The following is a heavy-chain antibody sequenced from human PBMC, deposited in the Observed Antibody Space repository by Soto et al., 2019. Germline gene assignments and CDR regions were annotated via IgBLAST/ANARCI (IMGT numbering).Heavy chain of an antibody. J-gene: IGHJ4*02. Sequence: QVTLKESGPVLVKPTETLTLTCTVSGFSLSNARMGVTWIRQPPGQALEWLAHIFSSNDDKSYSTSRMSRLTIAKDTSNFQQVLSMPNMDPLDTGTYDCARMRPFDYGSGSYCDDYRGQGGLVTVSS. V-gene: IGHV2-26*01. CDR3: ARMRPFDYGSGSYCDDY. D-gene: IGHD3-10*01. CDR1: GFSLSNARMG. CDR2: IFSSNDDK.